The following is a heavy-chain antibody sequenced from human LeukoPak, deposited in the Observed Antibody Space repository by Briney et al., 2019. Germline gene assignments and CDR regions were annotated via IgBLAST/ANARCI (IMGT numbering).Heavy chain of an antibody. CDR2: IYYSGST. V-gene: IGHV4-31*03. Sequence: SETLSLTCTVSGGSISSGGYYWSWIRQHPGKGLEWIGYIYYSGSTYYSPSLKSRVTISVDTSKNQFSLKLSSVTAADTAVYYCARDSVDYTDYYYYGMDVWGQGTTVTVSS. CDR1: GGSISSGGYY. D-gene: IGHD4-11*01. CDR3: ARDSVDYTDYYYYGMDV. J-gene: IGHJ6*02.